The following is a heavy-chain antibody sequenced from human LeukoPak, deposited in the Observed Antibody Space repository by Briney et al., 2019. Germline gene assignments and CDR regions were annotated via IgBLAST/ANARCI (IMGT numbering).Heavy chain of an antibody. CDR1: GYTLTELS. J-gene: IGHJ4*02. Sequence: ASVKVSCKVSGYTLTELSMHWVRQAPGKGLEWMGVFDLEAGKTIYPQKFQGRVTMTEDTSTDTAYMELASLRSEDPAVYYCASGKSGELLDYWGQGTLVSVSS. D-gene: IGHD1-7*01. V-gene: IGHV1-24*01. CDR2: FDLEAGKT. CDR3: ASGKSGELLDY.